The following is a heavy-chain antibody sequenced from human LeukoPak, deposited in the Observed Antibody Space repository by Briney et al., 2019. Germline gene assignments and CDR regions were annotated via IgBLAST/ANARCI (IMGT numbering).Heavy chain of an antibody. V-gene: IGHV3-48*03. J-gene: IGHJ5*02. CDR3: ASLYDSSGYYLENWFDP. D-gene: IGHD3-22*01. CDR2: ISSSGSTI. CDR1: GFTFSSYE. Sequence: GGSLRLSCLASGFTFSSYEMNWVRQAPGKGLEWVSYISSSGSTIYYADSVKGRFTISRGNAKNSLYPQMNSLRAEDTAVYYCASLYDSSGYYLENWFDPWGQGTLVTVSS.